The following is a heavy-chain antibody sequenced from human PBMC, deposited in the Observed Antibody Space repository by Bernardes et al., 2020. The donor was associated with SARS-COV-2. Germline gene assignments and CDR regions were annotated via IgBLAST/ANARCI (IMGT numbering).Heavy chain of an antibody. CDR3: ARDFSSGTGYKYGHPNY. CDR1: GYTFTGYY. V-gene: IGHV1-2*02. Sequence: ASVKVSCKASGYTFTGYYMHWVRQAPGQGLEWMGWIIPNSGGTNYAQKFQGRVTMTRDTSTSTVYMEVRSLRSEDTAVYYCARDFSSGTGYKYGHPNYWGQGTLVTVSS. CDR2: IIPNSGGT. J-gene: IGHJ4*02. D-gene: IGHD5-12*01.